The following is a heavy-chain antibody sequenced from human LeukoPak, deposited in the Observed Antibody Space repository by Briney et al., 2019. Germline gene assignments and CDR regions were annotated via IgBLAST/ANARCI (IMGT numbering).Heavy chain of an antibody. Sequence: ASVKVSCKASGYTFTSNGISWWRRAPEHGLKGLEWISAYNGNTSSAQKLQGRVTMTTDTSTSTAYMELRSLRSDYTAVYYCASEPVGVPYWGQGTLVTVSS. D-gene: IGHD3-16*01. V-gene: IGHV1-18*04. CDR3: ASEPVGVPY. CDR2: ISAYNGNT. J-gene: IGHJ4*02. CDR1: GYTFTSNG.